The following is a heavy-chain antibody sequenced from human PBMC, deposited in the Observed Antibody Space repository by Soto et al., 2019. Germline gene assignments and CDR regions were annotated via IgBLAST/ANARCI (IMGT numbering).Heavy chain of an antibody. V-gene: IGHV4-39*07. CDR3: ARDKITGLFDY. CDR1: GGSISSGGYS. D-gene: IGHD2-8*02. J-gene: IGHJ4*02. Sequence: SETLSLTFAVSGGSISSGGYSWGWIRQPPGKGLEWIGSIFYSGSTNYNPSLKSRVTISVDTSKNQFSLKLTSVTAADTAVYYCARDKITGLFDYWGQGTLVTVSS. CDR2: IFYSGST.